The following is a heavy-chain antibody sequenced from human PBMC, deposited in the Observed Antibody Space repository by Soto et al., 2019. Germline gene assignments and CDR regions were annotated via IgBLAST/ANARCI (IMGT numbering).Heavy chain of an antibody. J-gene: IGHJ4*02. CDR3: TTVVELLWFEKTINFDY. V-gene: IGHV3-15*01. D-gene: IGHD3-10*01. CDR2: IKSKTDGGTT. Sequence: EVQLVESGGGLVKPGGSLRLSCAASGFTFSNAGMSWVRQAPGKGLEWVGRIKSKTDGGTTDYAAPVKGRFTISRDDSKNTLYLQMNSLKTEDTAVYYCTTVVELLWFEKTINFDYWGQGTLVTVSS. CDR1: GFTFSNAG.